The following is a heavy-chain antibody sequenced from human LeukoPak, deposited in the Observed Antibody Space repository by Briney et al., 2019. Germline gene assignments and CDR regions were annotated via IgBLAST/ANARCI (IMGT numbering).Heavy chain of an antibody. CDR3: ARDSGYDLFDY. D-gene: IGHD5-12*01. Sequence: GGSLRLSCAASGFTFSSYAMHCVRQAPGKGLEWVAVISYDGSNKYYADSVKGRFTISRDNSKNTLYLQMNSLRAEDTAVYYCARDSGYDLFDYWGQGTLVTVSS. J-gene: IGHJ4*02. CDR2: ISYDGSNK. V-gene: IGHV3-30-3*01. CDR1: GFTFSSYA.